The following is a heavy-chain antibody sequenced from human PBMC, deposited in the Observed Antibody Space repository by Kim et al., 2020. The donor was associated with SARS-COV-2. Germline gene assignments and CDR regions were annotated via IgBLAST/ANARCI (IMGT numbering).Heavy chain of an antibody. J-gene: IGHJ4*02. D-gene: IGHD6-6*01. Sequence: ADSVKGRFTISRDNAKNSLYLQMNSLRAEDTAVYYCARDVLRWPQAFDYWGQGTLVTVSS. CDR3: ARDVLRWPQAFDY. V-gene: IGHV3-21*01.